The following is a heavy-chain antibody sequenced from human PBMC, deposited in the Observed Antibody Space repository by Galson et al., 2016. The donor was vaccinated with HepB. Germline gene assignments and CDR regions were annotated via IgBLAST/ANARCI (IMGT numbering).Heavy chain of an antibody. J-gene: IGHJ3*02. CDR2: VSASGGST. CDR1: GFTFSSYA. D-gene: IGHD3-10*01. CDR3: AKDTGPGEYAYSWGTFDI. V-gene: IGHV3-23*01. Sequence: SLRLSCAASGFTFSSYAMSWVRQAPGKGLEWVSGVSASGGSTVYTYYEKGRFTMSRDNSKRSLYLQMNSLRAEDTAVYYCAKDTGPGEYAYSWGTFDIWGRGTMVTVSS.